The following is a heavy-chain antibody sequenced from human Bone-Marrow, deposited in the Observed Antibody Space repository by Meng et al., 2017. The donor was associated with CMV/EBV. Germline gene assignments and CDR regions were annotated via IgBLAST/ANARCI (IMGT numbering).Heavy chain of an antibody. D-gene: IGHD6-13*01. J-gene: IGHJ4*02. CDR1: GGSLSSSIYY. Sequence: SEPLSLPCTVSGGSLSSSIYYWGWIRQPPGKGLEWIGTIYYSGSTYYNPSLKSRVTISVDTSKNQFSLKLSSVTAADTAVYYCASVAAAGTVDYWGQGTLVTVSS. V-gene: IGHV4-39*07. CDR3: ASVAAAGTVDY. CDR2: IYYSGST.